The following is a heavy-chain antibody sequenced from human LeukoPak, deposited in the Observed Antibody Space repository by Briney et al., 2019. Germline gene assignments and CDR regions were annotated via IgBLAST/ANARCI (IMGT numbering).Heavy chain of an antibody. D-gene: IGHD6-13*01. J-gene: IGHJ6*03. CDR3: ARVIAAAGYYYYYMDV. CDR2: INSDGSST. V-gene: IGHV3-74*01. CDR1: GFTFSSYG. Sequence: GGSLRLSCAASGFTFSSYGMHWVRQAPGKGLVWVSRINSDGSSTSYADSVKGRFTISRDNAKNTLYLQMNSLRAEDTAVYYCARVIAAAGYYYYYMDVWGKGTTVTISS.